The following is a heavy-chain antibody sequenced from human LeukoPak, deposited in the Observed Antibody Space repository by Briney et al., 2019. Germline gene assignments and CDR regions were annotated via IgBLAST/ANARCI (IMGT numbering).Heavy chain of an antibody. V-gene: IGHV3-23*01. CDR2: ISSSGGTT. CDR3: ARDGCTFSTCSTLGGFNH. D-gene: IGHD2-8*01. J-gene: IGHJ4*02. CDR1: GFMFSDYA. Sequence: GGSLRLSCVASGFMFSDYAMSWVRQAPGKGLKWVSSISSSGGTTFYADSVKGRFTISRDLFKKTVHLEMRAMRAEDTAVYYCARDGCTFSTCSTLGGFNHWAQGTLVTVSS.